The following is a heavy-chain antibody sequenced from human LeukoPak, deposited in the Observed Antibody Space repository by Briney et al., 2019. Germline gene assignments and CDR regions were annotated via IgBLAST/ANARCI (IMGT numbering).Heavy chain of an antibody. J-gene: IGHJ4*02. Sequence: GGSLRLSCAASGLTFSGYWMSWVRQAPGKGLEWVANIKQDGSEKYYVDSVKGRFTISRDNAKNSLYLQMNSLRAEDTAMYYCASLIAVAGKPDYWGQGTLVTVSS. CDR1: GLTFSGYW. CDR2: IKQDGSEK. CDR3: ASLIAVAGKPDY. D-gene: IGHD6-19*01. V-gene: IGHV3-7*01.